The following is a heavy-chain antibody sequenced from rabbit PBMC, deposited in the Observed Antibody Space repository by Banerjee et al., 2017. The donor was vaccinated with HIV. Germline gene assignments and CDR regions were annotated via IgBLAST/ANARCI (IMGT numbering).Heavy chain of an antibody. D-gene: IGHD5-1*01. Sequence: QEQLEESGGDLVKPEGSLTLTCTASGFSFSSSYWICWVRQAPGKGLEWIACISSSSGSSYYATWAKGRFTISKTSTTVTLQKTSLTAADTATYFCARTYGTYSESGFHLWGPGTLVTVS. CDR3: ARTYGTYSESGFHL. J-gene: IGHJ4*01. CDR2: ISSSSGSS. CDR1: GFSFSSSYW. V-gene: IGHV1S45*01.